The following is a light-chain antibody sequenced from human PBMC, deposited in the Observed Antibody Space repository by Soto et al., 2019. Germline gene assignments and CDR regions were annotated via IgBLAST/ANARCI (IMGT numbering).Light chain of an antibody. CDR3: QSYDTSNQGV. V-gene: IGLV6-57*03. Sequence: QSVSESPGKTVTISCTRSSGSIASYYVQWYQQRPGSAPATVIYEDNQRPSGVPDRFSGSVDSSSNSASLVISGLKTEDEADYYCQSYDTSNQGVFGGGTKLTVL. CDR2: EDN. CDR1: SGSIASYY. J-gene: IGLJ3*02.